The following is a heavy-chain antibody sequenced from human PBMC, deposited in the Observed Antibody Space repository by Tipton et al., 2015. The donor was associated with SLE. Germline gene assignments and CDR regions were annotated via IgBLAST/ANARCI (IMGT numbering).Heavy chain of an antibody. Sequence: TLSLTCTVSGGSISSYYWSWIRQPAGKGLEWIGRIYTSGSTNYNPSLKSRVTMSVDTSKNQFSLKLSSVTAADTAVYYCARVGGRNYYYTMDVWGQGTTVTVSS. V-gene: IGHV4-4*07. CDR2: IYTSGST. J-gene: IGHJ6*02. CDR3: ARVGGRNYYYTMDV. CDR1: GGSISSYY. D-gene: IGHD1-26*01.